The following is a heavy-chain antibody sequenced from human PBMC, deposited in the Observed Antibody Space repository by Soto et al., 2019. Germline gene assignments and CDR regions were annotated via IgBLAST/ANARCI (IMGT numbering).Heavy chain of an antibody. V-gene: IGHV4-34*01. D-gene: IGHD6-6*01. J-gene: IGHJ4*02. CDR2: INHSGST. Sequence: SETLSLTCAVYGGSFSGYYWSWIRQPPGKGLEWIGEINHSGSTNYNPSLKSRVTISVDTSKNQFSLKLSSVTAADTAVYYCARGYEYSSSSCFDYWGQGTLVTVSS. CDR1: GGSFSGYY. CDR3: ARGYEYSSSSCFDY.